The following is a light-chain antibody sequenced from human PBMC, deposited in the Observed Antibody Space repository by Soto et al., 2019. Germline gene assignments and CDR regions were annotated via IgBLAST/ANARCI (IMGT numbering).Light chain of an antibody. CDR3: AAWDDSLNGVV. CDR1: SSNIGRNT. V-gene: IGLV1-44*01. Sequence: QSVLTQPPSASGTPGQGVTISCSGSSSNIGRNTVNWYQQFSGTAPKLLIYSNNQRPSGVPDRFSGSKSGTSASLAISGLQSEDEADYYCAAWDDSLNGVVFGGGTKLTVL. J-gene: IGLJ2*01. CDR2: SNN.